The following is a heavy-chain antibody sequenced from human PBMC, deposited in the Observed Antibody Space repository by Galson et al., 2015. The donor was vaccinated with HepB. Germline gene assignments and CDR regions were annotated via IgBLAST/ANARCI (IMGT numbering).Heavy chain of an antibody. V-gene: IGHV1-69*04. Sequence: SVKVSCKASGGTFSSYAINWVRQAPGHGLEWMGRIIPILGIANYAEKFQGRLTITADKSTSTAYMELSSLRSEDTALYYCASGWWQVEGLYYFDYWGQGTLVTVTS. J-gene: IGHJ4*02. CDR2: IIPILGIA. D-gene: IGHD2-8*02. CDR3: ASGWWQVEGLYYFDY. CDR1: GGTFSSYA.